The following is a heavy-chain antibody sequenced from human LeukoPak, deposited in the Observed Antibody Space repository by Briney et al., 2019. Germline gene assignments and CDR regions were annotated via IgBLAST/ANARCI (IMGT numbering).Heavy chain of an antibody. J-gene: IGHJ3*02. Sequence: SETLSLTCTVSGGSVSGDSRSSYYWSWIRQPPGKGLEWIGYIYYSGSTNYNPSLKSRLTISVDTSRNQFTLKLNSVTAADTAVYYCAMTPEAFDIWGRGTMVNDSS. CDR1: GGSVSGDSRSSYY. CDR3: AMTPEAFDI. D-gene: IGHD2-15*01. CDR2: IYYSGST. V-gene: IGHV4-61*01.